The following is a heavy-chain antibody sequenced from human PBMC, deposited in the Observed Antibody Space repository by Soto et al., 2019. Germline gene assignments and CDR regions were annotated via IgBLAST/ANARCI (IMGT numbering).Heavy chain of an antibody. D-gene: IGHD1-1*01. Sequence: QVQLVQPGAEVKKRGASVKVSCKASGYTFTSYAMHWVRQAPGQRLEWMGWINAGNGNTKYSQKFQGRVTITRDTFASIAYMELSSLRSGDTAVYYCATRGRSLGYYYGMDVWGQGTTVTVSS. CDR3: ATRGRSLGYYYGMDV. CDR1: GYTFTSYA. V-gene: IGHV1-3*01. J-gene: IGHJ6*02. CDR2: INAGNGNT.